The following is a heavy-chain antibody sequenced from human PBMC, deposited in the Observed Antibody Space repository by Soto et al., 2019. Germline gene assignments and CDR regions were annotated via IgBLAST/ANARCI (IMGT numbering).Heavy chain of an antibody. D-gene: IGHD5-12*01. Sequence: QVQLQESGPGLVKPSETLSLTCTVSGGSISSFYWSWIRQPPGKGLEWIGYIYYSGITNYNPSLKSRXXIXVXXAKNQFSLKLSSVTAADTAVYYCARDVYGAGYNNYWGQGTLVTVSS. V-gene: IGHV4-59*01. J-gene: IGHJ4*02. CDR2: IYYSGIT. CDR3: ARDVYGAGYNNY. CDR1: GGSISSFY.